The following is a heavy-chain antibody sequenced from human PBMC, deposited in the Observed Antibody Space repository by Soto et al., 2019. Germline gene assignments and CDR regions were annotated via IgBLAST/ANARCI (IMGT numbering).Heavy chain of an antibody. CDR2: IWYDGSNK. V-gene: IGHV3-33*01. CDR1: GYTLTDYH. D-gene: IGHD6-13*01. J-gene: IGHJ4*02. CDR3: ARDPHRRIAAAGYFDY. Sequence: KVSCKASGYTLTDYHVHWVRQAPGKGLEWVAVIWYDGSNKYYADSVKGRFTISRDNSKNTLYLQMNSLRAEDTAVYYCARDPHRRIAAAGYFDYWGQGTLVTVSS.